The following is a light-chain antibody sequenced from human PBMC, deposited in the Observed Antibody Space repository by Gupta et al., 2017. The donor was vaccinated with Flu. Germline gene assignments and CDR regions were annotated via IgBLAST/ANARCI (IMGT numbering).Light chain of an antibody. Sequence: PSTLSASVGDRVTITCRASQSISSWLAWYQQKPGRAPKLLIYKASSLESGVPSRFSGSGSGTEFTLTISSLQPDDFATYYCQQDGTYPWTFGQGTRVEIK. V-gene: IGKV1-5*03. CDR3: QQDGTYPWT. CDR1: QSISSW. J-gene: IGKJ1*01. CDR2: KAS.